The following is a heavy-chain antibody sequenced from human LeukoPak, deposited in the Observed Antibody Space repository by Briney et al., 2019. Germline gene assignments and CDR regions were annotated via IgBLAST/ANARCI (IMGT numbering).Heavy chain of an antibody. CDR2: ISGSGGTT. J-gene: IGHJ4*02. Sequence: GGSLILSCAVSGITLSNYGMSWVRQAPGKGLEWVAGISGSGGTTNYAASVKGRFTISRDNPKNTLYLQMNSLRAEDTAVYFCAKRGVVIRVILVGFHKEAYYFDSWGQGALVTVSS. CDR1: GITLSNYG. CDR3: AKRGVVIRVILVGFHKEAYYFDS. V-gene: IGHV3-23*01. D-gene: IGHD3-22*01.